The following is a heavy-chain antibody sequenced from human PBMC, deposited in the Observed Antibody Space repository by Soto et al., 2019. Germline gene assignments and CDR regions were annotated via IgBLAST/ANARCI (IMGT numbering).Heavy chain of an antibody. D-gene: IGHD6-13*01. CDR3: ARGGGIAAAGTHYYYYMDV. CDR2: ISPYSGDR. CDR1: GYTFTSYG. Sequence: ASVKVSCKDSGYTFTSYGRSWVRQAPGQRLEWMGWISPYSGDRNYAQKLQGWVTMTRDTSISTAYMELGRLRSDDTAVYYCARGGGIAAAGTHYYYYMDVWGKGTTVTVSS. J-gene: IGHJ6*03. V-gene: IGHV1-18*01.